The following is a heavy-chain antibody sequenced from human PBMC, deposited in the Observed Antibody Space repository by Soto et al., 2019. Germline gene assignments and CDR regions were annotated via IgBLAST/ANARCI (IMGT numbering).Heavy chain of an antibody. V-gene: IGHV1-2*02. CDR1: GYAFTGYY. CDR3: ATRYSYVHF. Sequence: GASVNVSFKSSGYAFTGYYIHWVRQAPGQGLEWMGWINPNSGDTNYAQKFQGRVTMTRDTSFSTAYMELSSLRSDDTAVYYCATRYSYVHFWGQGTLVTVSS. D-gene: IGHD5-18*01. J-gene: IGHJ4*02. CDR2: INPNSGDT.